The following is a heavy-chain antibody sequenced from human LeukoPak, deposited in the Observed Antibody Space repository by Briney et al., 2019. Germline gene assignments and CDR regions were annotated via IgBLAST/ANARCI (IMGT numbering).Heavy chain of an antibody. V-gene: IGHV1-18*01. CDR3: ARDRNYHFWSGYLMFDY. J-gene: IGHJ4*02. CDR2: ISAYNGNT. D-gene: IGHD3-3*02. Sequence: ASVKVSCKASGYTFTSYGISWVRQAPGQGLEWMGWISAYNGNTNYAQKLQGRVTMTTDTSTSTAYMEPRSLRFDDTAVYYCARDRNYHFWSGYLMFDYWGQGTLVTVSS. CDR1: GYTFTSYG.